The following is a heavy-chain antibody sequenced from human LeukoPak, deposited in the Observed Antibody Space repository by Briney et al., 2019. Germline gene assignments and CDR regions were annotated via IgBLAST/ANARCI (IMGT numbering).Heavy chain of an antibody. CDR2: ISGSGGST. D-gene: IGHD3-10*01. CDR1: GFTFSSYA. J-gene: IGHJ4*02. Sequence: GGSLRLTCAASGFTFSSYAMSWVRQAPGKGLEWVSAISGSGGSTYYADSVKGRFTISRDNSKNTLYLQMNSLRAEDTAVYYCAKQQHNYYYGSGSYYDYWGQGTLVTVSS. V-gene: IGHV3-23*01. CDR3: AKQQHNYYYGSGSYYDY.